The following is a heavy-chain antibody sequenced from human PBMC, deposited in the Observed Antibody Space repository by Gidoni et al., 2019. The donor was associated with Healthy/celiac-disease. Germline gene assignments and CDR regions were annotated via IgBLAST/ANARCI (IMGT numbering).Heavy chain of an antibody. J-gene: IGHJ4*02. D-gene: IGHD4-17*01. V-gene: IGHV3-53*01. Sequence: EVQLVESGGGLIQPGGSLRLFCAASGFTVSSNYMSWVRQAPGKGLEWFSVIYSGGSTYYADSVKGRFTISRDNSKNTLYLQMNSLRAEDTAVYYCARGHSPLDYGDYHFDYWGQGTLVTVSS. CDR3: ARGHSPLDYGDYHFDY. CDR2: IYSGGST. CDR1: GFTVSSNY.